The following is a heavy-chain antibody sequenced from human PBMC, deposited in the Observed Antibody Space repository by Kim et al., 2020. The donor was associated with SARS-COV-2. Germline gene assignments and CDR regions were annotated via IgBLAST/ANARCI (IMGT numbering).Heavy chain of an antibody. D-gene: IGHD1-26*01. J-gene: IGHJ6*02. V-gene: IGHV3-11*06. Sequence: VKGRFTISRDNAKNSLYLQMNSLRAEDTAVYYCARDFRYRWSYLNYGMDVWGQGTSVTVSS. CDR3: ARDFRYRWSYLNYGMDV.